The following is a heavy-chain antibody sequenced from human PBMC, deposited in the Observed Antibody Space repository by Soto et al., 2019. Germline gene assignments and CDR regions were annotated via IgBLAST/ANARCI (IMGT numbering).Heavy chain of an antibody. CDR3: ARQYVSGQKIEY. Sequence: QLQLQESRPGLVKPSETLSLTCTVSGGSISSSSYYWGWIRQPPGKGLEWIGTIYYSGRTYSNPSLKSRVTISVDTSKNQFSLKLSSVTAADTAVYYCARQYVSGQKIEYWGQGTLVIVSS. D-gene: IGHD3-10*01. J-gene: IGHJ4*02. CDR2: IYYSGRT. V-gene: IGHV4-39*01. CDR1: GGSISSSSYY.